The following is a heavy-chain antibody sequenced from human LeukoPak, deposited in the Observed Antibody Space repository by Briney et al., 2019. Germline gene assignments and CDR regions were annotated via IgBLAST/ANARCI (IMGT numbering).Heavy chain of an antibody. CDR3: AKDIRSLTGAPFDY. V-gene: IGHV3-23*01. J-gene: IGHJ4*02. D-gene: IGHD3-10*01. CDR2: ISGSGGST. CDR1: GFTFGSYA. Sequence: PGGSLRLSCAASGFTFGSYAMSWVRQAPGKGLEWVSAISGSGGSTYYADSVKGRFTISRDNSKNTLYLQMNSLRAEDTAVYYCAKDIRSLTGAPFDYWGQGTLVTVSS.